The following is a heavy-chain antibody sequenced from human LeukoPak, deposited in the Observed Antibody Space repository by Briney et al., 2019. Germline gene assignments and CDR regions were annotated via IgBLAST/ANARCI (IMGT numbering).Heavy chain of an antibody. Sequence: GGSLRLSCAASGFTFSNSEMNWVRQAPGKGLEWVSYISSSGSTIYYADSVKGRFTISRDNSKNTLYLQMGSLRAEDMAVYYCARVTGGTSCYDYWGQGTLVTVSS. CDR2: ISSSGSTI. J-gene: IGHJ4*02. CDR1: GFTFSNSE. D-gene: IGHD2-2*01. V-gene: IGHV3-48*03. CDR3: ARVTGGTSCYDY.